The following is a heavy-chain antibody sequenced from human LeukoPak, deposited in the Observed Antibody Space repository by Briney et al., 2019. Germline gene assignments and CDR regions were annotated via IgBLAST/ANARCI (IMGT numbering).Heavy chain of an antibody. D-gene: IGHD1-26*01. CDR3: ARAIVGARIYFDY. CDR2: ISAYNGNT. CDR1: VYTFISDV. Sequence: ASLRVSCKASVYTFISDVISWVGQTPRQRREWVGGISAYNGNTNYAQKLQGRVTMTTDTSTSTAYMELRSLRSDDTAVYYCARAIVGARIYFDYWGQGTLVTVSS. V-gene: IGHV1-18*01. J-gene: IGHJ4*02.